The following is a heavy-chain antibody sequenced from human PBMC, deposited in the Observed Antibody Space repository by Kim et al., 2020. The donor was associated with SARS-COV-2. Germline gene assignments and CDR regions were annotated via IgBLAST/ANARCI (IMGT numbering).Heavy chain of an antibody. V-gene: IGHV3-23*01. J-gene: IGHJ4*02. CDR2: ISGSGGST. CDR3: AKVPGSPYGGGYSYGAEYYFDY. Sequence: GGSLRLSCAASGFTFSSYAMSWVRQAPGKGLEWVSAISGSGGSTYYADSVKGRFTISRDNSKNTLYLQMNSLRAEDTAVYYCAKVPGSPYGGGYSYGAEYYFDYWGQGTLVTVSS. CDR1: GFTFSSYA. D-gene: IGHD5-18*01.